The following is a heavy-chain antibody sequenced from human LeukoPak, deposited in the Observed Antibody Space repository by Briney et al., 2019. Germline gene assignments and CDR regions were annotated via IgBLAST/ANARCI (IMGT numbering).Heavy chain of an antibody. D-gene: IGHD3-3*01. Sequence: GGSLRLSCAASGFTFSSYWMSWVRQAPGKGLEWVANIKQDGSEKYYVDSVKGRFTISRDNAMNSLYLQMDSLRAEDTAVYYCARVMSYYDFWSGYYIFDYWGQGTLVTVSS. V-gene: IGHV3-7*01. CDR1: GFTFSSYW. J-gene: IGHJ4*02. CDR2: IKQDGSEK. CDR3: ARVMSYYDFWSGYYIFDY.